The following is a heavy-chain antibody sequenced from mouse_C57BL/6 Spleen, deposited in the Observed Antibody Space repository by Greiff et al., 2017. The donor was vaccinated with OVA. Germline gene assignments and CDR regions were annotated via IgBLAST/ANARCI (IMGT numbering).Heavy chain of an antibody. CDR3: ARSMGRGYYAMDY. CDR2: IYPRSGNT. J-gene: IGHJ4*01. CDR1: GYTFTSYG. Sequence: VQLVESGAELARPGASVKLSCKASGYTFTSYGISWVKQRTGQGLEWIGEIYPRSGNTYYNEKFKGKATLTADKSSSTAYMELRSLTSEDSAVYFCARSMGRGYYAMDYWGQGTSVTVSS. V-gene: IGHV1-81*01. D-gene: IGHD4-1*01.